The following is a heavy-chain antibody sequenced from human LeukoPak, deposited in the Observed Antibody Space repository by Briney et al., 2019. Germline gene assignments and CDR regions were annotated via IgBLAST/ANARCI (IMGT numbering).Heavy chain of an antibody. V-gene: IGHV1-8*01. Sequence: ASVKVSCKASGYTFTSYDINWVRQATGQRLEWMGWMNPNSGNTGYAQKFQGRVTMTRNTSISTAYMELSSLRSEDTAVYYCARAGYSYGFGDFDYWGQGTLVTVSS. CDR1: GYTFTSYD. CDR3: ARAGYSYGFGDFDY. J-gene: IGHJ4*02. D-gene: IGHD5-18*01. CDR2: MNPNSGNT.